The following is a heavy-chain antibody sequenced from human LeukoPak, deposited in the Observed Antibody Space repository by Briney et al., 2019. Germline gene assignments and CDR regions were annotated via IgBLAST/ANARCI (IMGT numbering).Heavy chain of an antibody. Sequence: GGSLRLSCAASGFTFSSYSMNWVRQAPGKGLEWVSSISSSSSYIYYADSVKGRFTISRDTAKNSLYLQMNSLRAEDTAVYYCARGYCTNGVCYKDYYYYYMDVWGKGTTVTVSS. CDR2: ISSSSSYI. CDR1: GFTFSSYS. CDR3: ARGYCTNGVCYKDYYYYYMDV. D-gene: IGHD2-8*01. V-gene: IGHV3-21*01. J-gene: IGHJ6*03.